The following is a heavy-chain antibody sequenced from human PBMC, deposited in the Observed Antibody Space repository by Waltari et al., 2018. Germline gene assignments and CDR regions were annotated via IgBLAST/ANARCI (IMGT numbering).Heavy chain of an antibody. CDR2: ISSRGSTI. CDR1: GFTFSSYE. J-gene: IGHJ6*02. V-gene: IGHV3-48*03. Sequence: EVQLVESGGGLVQPGGSLRLSCAASGFTFSSYEMNWVRQAPGKGLEWVSYISSRGSTIYYADSVKGRFTISRDNAKNSLYLQMNSLRAEDTAVYYCARDISDFWSGYTYYYGMDVWGQGTTVTVSS. D-gene: IGHD3-3*01. CDR3: ARDISDFWSGYTYYYGMDV.